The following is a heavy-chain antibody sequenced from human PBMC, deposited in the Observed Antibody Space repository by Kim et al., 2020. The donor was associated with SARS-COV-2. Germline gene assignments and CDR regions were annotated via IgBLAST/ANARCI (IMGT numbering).Heavy chain of an antibody. CDR2: IKPDGSEE. D-gene: IGHD1-26*01. Sequence: GGSLRLSCAASGFTFSNYWMTWDRQAPGKGLEWVANIKPDGSEESYVDSVKGRFTISRDNAKNSLGLQMNSLRAEDTAVYYCARPGSGLKYFDFWGQGTLVTVSS. J-gene: IGHJ4*02. V-gene: IGHV3-7*03. CDR1: GFTFSNYW. CDR3: ARPGSGLKYFDF.